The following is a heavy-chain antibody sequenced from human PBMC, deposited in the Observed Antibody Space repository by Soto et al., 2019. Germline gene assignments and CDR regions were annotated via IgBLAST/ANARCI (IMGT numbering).Heavy chain of an antibody. CDR2: ISDSGRT. Sequence: QVQLQESGPGLVKPSETLSLTCTVSGASITTFYWSWIRQPPGRGLEWIGYISDSGRTDYIPSLKSRVTISVDTSKNQFSLNVSSVTAADTSVYYCARLLRGWDHRMAYFDYWGQGTLVTVSS. V-gene: IGHV4-59*01. J-gene: IGHJ4*02. CDR1: GASITTFY. CDR3: ARLLRGWDHRMAYFDY. D-gene: IGHD1-26*01.